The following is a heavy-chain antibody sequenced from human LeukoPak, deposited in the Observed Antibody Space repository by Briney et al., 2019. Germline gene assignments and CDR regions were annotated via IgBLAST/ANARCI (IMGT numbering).Heavy chain of an antibody. CDR2: ISGSGGST. J-gene: IGHJ4*02. CDR3: AKVLSPVVVGIFDY. CDR1: GFTFSSYA. Sequence: GGSVRLSCAASGFTFSSYAMSWVRQAPGKGLEWVPAISGSGGSTYYADSVKGRFTISRDNSKNTLYLQMNSLRAEDTAVYYCAKVLSPVVVGIFDYWGQGTLVTVSS. D-gene: IGHD3-22*01. V-gene: IGHV3-23*01.